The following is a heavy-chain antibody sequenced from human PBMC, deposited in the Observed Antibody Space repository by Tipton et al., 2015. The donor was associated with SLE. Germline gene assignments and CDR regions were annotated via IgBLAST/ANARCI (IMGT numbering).Heavy chain of an antibody. CDR1: GGSISSFY. V-gene: IGHV4-34*01. CDR2: INHSGSA. Sequence: GLVKPSETLSLTCTVSGGSISSFYWSWIRQPPGKGLEWIGEINHSGSASYNPSLKSRVTISVDTSKNQFSLKVSSVTAADTAVYYCATRDYGDYTKWFDPWGQGTLVTV. J-gene: IGHJ5*02. CDR3: ATRDYGDYTKWFDP. D-gene: IGHD4-17*01.